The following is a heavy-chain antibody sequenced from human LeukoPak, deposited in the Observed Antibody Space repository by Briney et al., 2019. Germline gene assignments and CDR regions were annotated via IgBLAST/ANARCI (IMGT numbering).Heavy chain of an antibody. CDR2: INQDGSKK. CDR1: GFSFSGYW. J-gene: IGHJ5*02. Sequence: GGSLRLSCTASGFSFSGYWMTWVRQTPGKGLEWVANINQDGSKKSYVDSVRGRFTISRDNSKNTLYLQMNYLRAEDTAVYYCAKDPTSVGGRHDWLLDSWGQGTLVTVSS. V-gene: IGHV3-7*03. D-gene: IGHD3-9*01. CDR3: AKDPTSVGGRHDWLLDS.